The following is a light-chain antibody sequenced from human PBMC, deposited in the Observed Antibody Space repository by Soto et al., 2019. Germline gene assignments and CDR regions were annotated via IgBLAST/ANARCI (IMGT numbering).Light chain of an antibody. V-gene: IGLV1-44*01. CDR3: AAWDDNLNGHVV. CDR1: SSNIGSST. Sequence: QSVLTQPPSASGTPGQGVAISCSGSSSNIGSSTVNWYQQLPGTAPKLLIYSNNQRPSGVPDRFSGSKSGTSASLAISGLQSEDEADYYCAAWDDNLNGHVVFGGGTKVTVL. J-gene: IGLJ2*01. CDR2: SNN.